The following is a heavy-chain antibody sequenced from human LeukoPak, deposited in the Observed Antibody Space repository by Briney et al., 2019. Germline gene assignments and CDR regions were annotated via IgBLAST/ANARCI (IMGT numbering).Heavy chain of an antibody. CDR1: GYTFTSYG. CDR3: AREARITIFGVVTASFDC. Sequence: ASVKVSCKASGYTFTSYGISWVRQPPAQGLEWMGCISACNGNTNYAHKLQGRVTMTTDTSTSTAYMELRRLRSDDRDVYYCAREARITIFGVVTASFDCWGQGTPVSVSS. J-gene: IGHJ4*02. V-gene: IGHV1-18*01. CDR2: ISACNGNT. D-gene: IGHD3-3*01.